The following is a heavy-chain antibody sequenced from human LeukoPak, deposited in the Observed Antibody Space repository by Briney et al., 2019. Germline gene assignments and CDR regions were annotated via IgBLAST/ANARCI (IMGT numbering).Heavy chain of an antibody. CDR3: ARVSAIAAAGNAFDI. CDR2: IYHSGST. J-gene: IGHJ3*02. Sequence: SETLSLTCAVYGGSFSGFYWNWIRQPPGKGLEWIGEIYHSGSTNYEPSLKSRLTISVDKSKNQFSLRLSSVTAADTAVYYCARVSAIAAAGNAFDIWGQGTMVTVSS. V-gene: IGHV4-34*01. D-gene: IGHD6-13*01. CDR1: GGSFSGFY.